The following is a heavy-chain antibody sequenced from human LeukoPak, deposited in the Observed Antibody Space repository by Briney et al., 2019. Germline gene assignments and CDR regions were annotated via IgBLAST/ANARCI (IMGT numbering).Heavy chain of an antibody. CDR1: GVSISSSNSY. D-gene: IGHD3/OR15-3a*01. J-gene: IGHJ4*02. V-gene: IGHV4-39*01. CDR3: ARQTGSGLFILP. CDR2: IYYTGNT. Sequence: SETLSLTCTVSGVSISSSNSYWGWIRQPPGKGLEWIGSIYYTGNTYYNASLKSQVSISIDTSKNQFSPKLTSVTAADTSVYYCARQTGSGLFILPGGQGTLVTVSS.